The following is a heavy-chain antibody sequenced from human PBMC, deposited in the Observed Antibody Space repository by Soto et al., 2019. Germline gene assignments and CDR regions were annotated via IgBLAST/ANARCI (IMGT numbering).Heavy chain of an antibody. J-gene: IGHJ6*02. CDR2: INPNSGGT. V-gene: IGHV1-2*02. CDR3: ARDGIAVAGYYYYGMDV. D-gene: IGHD6-19*01. Sequence: ASVKVSCKASGYTFTGYYMHWVRQAPGQGLEWMGWINPNSGGTNYAQKFQGRVTMTRDTSISTAYMELSRLRSDDTAVYYCARDGIAVAGYYYYGMDVWGQGTTVTVSS. CDR1: GYTFTGYY.